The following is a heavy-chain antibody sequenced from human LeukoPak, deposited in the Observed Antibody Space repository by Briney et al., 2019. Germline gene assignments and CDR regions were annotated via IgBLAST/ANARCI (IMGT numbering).Heavy chain of an antibody. CDR2: ISAYNGNT. D-gene: IGHD1/OR15-1a*01. J-gene: IGHJ4*02. CDR3: ARDSKRTAPREIDY. V-gene: IGHV1-18*01. Sequence: ASVKVSCKASGYTFTSYGISWVRQAPGQGLEWMGWISAYNGNTNYAQKLQGRVTITTDTSTSTAYMELRGLRSDDTAVYYCARDSKRTAPREIDYWGQGTLVTVSS. CDR1: GYTFTSYG.